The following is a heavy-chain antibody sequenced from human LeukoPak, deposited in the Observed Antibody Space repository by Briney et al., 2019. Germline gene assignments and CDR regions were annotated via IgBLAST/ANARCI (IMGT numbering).Heavy chain of an antibody. CDR1: GGTFSSYA. D-gene: IGHD3-22*01. Sequence: SVKVSCKASGGTFSSYAISWVRQAPGQGHEWMGGIIPIFGTANYAQKFQGRVTITTDESTSTAYMELSSLRSEDTAVYYCARQGYYDSSGLFDYWGQGTLVTVSS. CDR3: ARQGYYDSSGLFDY. J-gene: IGHJ4*02. CDR2: IIPIFGTA. V-gene: IGHV1-69*05.